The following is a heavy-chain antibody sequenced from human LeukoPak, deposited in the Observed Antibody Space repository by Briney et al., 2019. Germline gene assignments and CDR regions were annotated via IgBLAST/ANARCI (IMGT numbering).Heavy chain of an antibody. D-gene: IGHD5-24*01. CDR3: ARGRGYNAFDY. Sequence: SETLSLTCAVYGGAFSGYFWSWIRQPPGKGLEWIGEINHSGSTNYNPSLKSRVTISVDTSKNQFSLKLRSVTAADTAVYYCARGRGYNAFDYWGQGTLVTVSS. V-gene: IGHV4-34*01. CDR2: INHSGST. J-gene: IGHJ4*02. CDR1: GGAFSGYF.